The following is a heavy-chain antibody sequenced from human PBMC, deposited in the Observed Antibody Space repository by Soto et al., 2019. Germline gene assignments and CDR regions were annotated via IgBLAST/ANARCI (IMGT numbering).Heavy chain of an antibody. Sequence: QVQLVQSGAEVKKPGASVKVSCKASGYTFTGYYMHWVRQAPGQGLEWMGWINPNSGGTNHAQKFQGGVTMTRDTSISTAYMELSRLRSDDTAVYYCARVDRAGGMDVWGQGTTVTVSS. V-gene: IGHV1-2*02. CDR1: GYTFTGYY. J-gene: IGHJ6*02. CDR2: INPNSGGT. D-gene: IGHD2-2*03. CDR3: ARVDRAGGMDV.